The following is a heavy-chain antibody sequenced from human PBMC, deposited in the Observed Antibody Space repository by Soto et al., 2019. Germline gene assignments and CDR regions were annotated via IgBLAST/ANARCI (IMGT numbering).Heavy chain of an antibody. Sequence: PSETLSLTCAVYGGSFSGYYWSWIRQPPGKGLEWIGEINHSGSTNYNPSLKSRVTISVDTSKNQFSLKLSSVTAADTAVYYFAGGPVTMVRGANWGQGTLVPVSS. CDR2: INHSGST. CDR1: GGSFSGYY. D-gene: IGHD3-10*01. V-gene: IGHV4-34*01. J-gene: IGHJ4*02. CDR3: AGGPVTMVRGAN.